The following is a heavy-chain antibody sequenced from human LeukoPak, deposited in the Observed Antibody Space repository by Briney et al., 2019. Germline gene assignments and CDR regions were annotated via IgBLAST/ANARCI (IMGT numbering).Heavy chain of an antibody. D-gene: IGHD6-6*01. CDR1: GYTFTSYD. CDR3: AREYSSSSVLFDY. CDR2: MNPNSGNT. Sequence: ASVKVSCKASGYTFTSYDFNWVRQATGQGLEWVGWMNPNSGNTGYAQKFQGRVTITRNTSISTAYMELSSLRSEDTAVYYCAREYSSSSVLFDYWGQGTLVTVSS. J-gene: IGHJ4*02. V-gene: IGHV1-8*03.